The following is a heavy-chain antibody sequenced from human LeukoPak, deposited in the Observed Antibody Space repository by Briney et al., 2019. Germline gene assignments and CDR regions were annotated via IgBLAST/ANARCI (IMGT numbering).Heavy chain of an antibody. D-gene: IGHD5-18*01. J-gene: IGHJ6*02. CDR3: ARARYSYVPHYYYGMDV. Sequence: PGGSLRLSCAASGFTFSSYAMFWVRQAPGKGLEWASGMSGGGDITYYADSVEGRFTISRDNSKNTLYLQMNSLRAEDTAVYYCARARYSYVPHYYYGMDVWGQGTTVTVSS. CDR2: MSGGGDIT. V-gene: IGHV3-23*01. CDR1: GFTFSSYA.